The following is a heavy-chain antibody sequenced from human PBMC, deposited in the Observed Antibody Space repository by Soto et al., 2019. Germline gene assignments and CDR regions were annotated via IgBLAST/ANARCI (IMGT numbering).Heavy chain of an antibody. CDR2: IKQDGSEK. J-gene: IGHJ6*02. CDR3: ARASSYSSSWYGPNYFYYYGMDV. Sequence: EVQLVESGGGLVQPGGSLRLSCAASGFTFSSYWMSWVRQAPGKGLEWVANIKQDGSEKYYVDSVKGRFTISRDNAKNSLYLQMNSLRAEDTAVYYCARASSYSSSWYGPNYFYYYGMDVWGQGTTVTVSS. V-gene: IGHV3-7*05. CDR1: GFTFSSYW. D-gene: IGHD6-13*01.